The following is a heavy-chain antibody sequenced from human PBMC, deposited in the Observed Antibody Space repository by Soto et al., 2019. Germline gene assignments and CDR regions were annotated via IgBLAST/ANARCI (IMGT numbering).Heavy chain of an antibody. D-gene: IGHD6-13*01. CDR2: INPNSGDT. V-gene: IGHV1-2*02. CDR3: AKGGAIVAAGTRVYLYNAMDV. Sequence: ASVKVSCKASGYTFTGYYVHWVRQAPGQGLEWMGWINPNSGDTYLAQRFQGRVTMDRDTSIGTAYMELRGLTSDDTAEYYCAKGGAIVAAGTRVYLYNAMDVGGKGTTVTVS. CDR1: GYTFTGYY. J-gene: IGHJ6*04.